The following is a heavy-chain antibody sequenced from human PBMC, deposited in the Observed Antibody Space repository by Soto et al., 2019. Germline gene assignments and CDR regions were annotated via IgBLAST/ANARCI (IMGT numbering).Heavy chain of an antibody. CDR3: TRVDGDYDRYFDH. CDR2: IRSKAYGGTT. Sequence: GALTLTCTASGFTFGDYAMSWVRQAPGKGLEWVGFIRSKAYGGTTEYAASVKGRFTISRDDSKSIAYLQMNSLKTEDTDVYYCTRVDGDYDRYFDHWGQGTLVTV. V-gene: IGHV3-49*04. D-gene: IGHD4-17*01. CDR1: GFTFGDYA. J-gene: IGHJ4*02.